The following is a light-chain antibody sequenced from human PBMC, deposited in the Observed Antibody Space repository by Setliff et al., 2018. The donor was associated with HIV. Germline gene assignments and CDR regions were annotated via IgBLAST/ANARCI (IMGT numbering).Light chain of an antibody. CDR1: SSDVGGYSY. J-gene: IGLJ1*01. Sequence: QSALTQPASVSGSPGQSITISCTGTSSDVGGYSYVSWYQQHPGKAPKLIIYEVRNRPSGVSNRFSGSKSGNTASLTISGLQAEDEADYYCSAYALTNTLPFGTGTKVTVL. CDR3: SAYALTNTLP. CDR2: EVR. V-gene: IGLV2-14*01.